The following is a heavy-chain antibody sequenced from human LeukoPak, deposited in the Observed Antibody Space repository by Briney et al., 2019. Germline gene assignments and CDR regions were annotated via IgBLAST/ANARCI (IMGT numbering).Heavy chain of an antibody. J-gene: IGHJ4*02. D-gene: IGHD5-18*01. Sequence: GGSLRLSCAASGFTFSSYAMSWVRQAPGKGLEWVSAISGSGGSTYYADSVKGRFTISRDNSTNTLYLQMNSLRAEDTAVYYCAKHSPPYSYGQGEDYWGQGTLVTVSS. V-gene: IGHV3-23*01. CDR2: ISGSGGST. CDR1: GFTFSSYA. CDR3: AKHSPPYSYGQGEDY.